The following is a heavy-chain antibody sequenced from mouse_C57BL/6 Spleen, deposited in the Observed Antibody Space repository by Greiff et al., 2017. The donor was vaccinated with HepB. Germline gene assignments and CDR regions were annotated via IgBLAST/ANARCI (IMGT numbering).Heavy chain of an antibody. CDR2: IYPGDGDT. J-gene: IGHJ4*01. V-gene: IGHV1-82*01. Sequence: VKLQESGPELVKPGASVKISCKASGYAFSSSWMNWVKQRPGKGLEWIGRIYPGDGDTNYNGKFKGKATLTADKSSSTAYMQLSSLTSEDSAVYFCARSRGQLRLQGAMDYWGQGTSVTVSS. CDR1: GYAFSSSW. CDR3: ARSRGQLRLQGAMDY. D-gene: IGHD3-2*02.